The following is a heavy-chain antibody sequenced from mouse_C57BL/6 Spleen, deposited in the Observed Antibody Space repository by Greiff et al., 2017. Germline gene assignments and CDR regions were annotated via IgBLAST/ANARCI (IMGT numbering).Heavy chain of an antibody. V-gene: IGHV1-80*01. Sequence: VKLMESRAELVKPGASVKISCKASGYAFSSYWMNWVKQRPGKGLEWIGQIYPGDGDTNYNGKFKGKATLTADKSSSTAYMQLSSLTSEDSAVYFCARRDGAWFAYWGQGTLVTVSA. CDR3: ARRDGAWFAY. CDR2: IYPGDGDT. D-gene: IGHD1-1*02. J-gene: IGHJ3*01. CDR1: GYAFSSYW.